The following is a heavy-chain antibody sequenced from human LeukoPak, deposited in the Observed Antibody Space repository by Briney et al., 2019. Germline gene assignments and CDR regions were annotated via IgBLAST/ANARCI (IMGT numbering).Heavy chain of an antibody. Sequence: GGSLRLSCAASGFTFSSYAMSWVRQAPGKGLEWISGISSSGSTIYYADSVKGRFTISRDNAKNSLYLQMNSLRAENTAVYYCAELGITMIGGVWGKGTTVTISS. V-gene: IGHV3-48*03. CDR1: GFTFSSYA. D-gene: IGHD3-10*02. CDR2: ISSSGSTI. CDR3: AELGITMIGGV. J-gene: IGHJ6*04.